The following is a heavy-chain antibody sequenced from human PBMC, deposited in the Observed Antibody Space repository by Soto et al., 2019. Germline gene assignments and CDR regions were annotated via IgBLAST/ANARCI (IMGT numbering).Heavy chain of an antibody. V-gene: IGHV3-23*01. CDR2: ISASGGST. D-gene: IGHD3-3*01. CDR1: GFTFSSYA. J-gene: IGHJ5*02. Sequence: GGSLRLCCAASGFTFSSYAMSWVRQAPGKGLEWVSAISASGGSTYYADSVKGRFTISRDHSKNTLYLQMNSLRADDTAVYYCAKLDNYDFWSDSSHNWFDPWGQGTLVTVSS. CDR3: AKLDNYDFWSDSSHNWFDP.